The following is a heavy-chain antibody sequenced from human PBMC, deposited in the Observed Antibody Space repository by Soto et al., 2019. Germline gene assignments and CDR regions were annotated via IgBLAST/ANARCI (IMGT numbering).Heavy chain of an antibody. V-gene: IGHV4-59*01. CDR3: ARARHYYDSSGYYANWFDP. D-gene: IGHD3-22*01. Sequence: SETLSLTCTVSGGSISSYYWSWIRQPPGKGLEWIGCIYYSGGTNYNPSLKSRVTISVDTSKNQFSLKLSSVTAADTAVYYCARARHYYDSSGYYANWFDPWGQGTLVTVSS. CDR2: IYYSGGT. CDR1: GGSISSYY. J-gene: IGHJ5*02.